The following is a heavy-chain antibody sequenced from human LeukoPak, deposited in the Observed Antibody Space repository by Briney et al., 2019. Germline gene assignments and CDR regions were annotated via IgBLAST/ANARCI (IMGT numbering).Heavy chain of an antibody. V-gene: IGHV4-4*02. CDR3: ARTPSSGGHYYDSSGYNLPFDY. D-gene: IGHD3-22*01. Sequence: SETLSLTCAVSGGSISSSNWWSWVRQPPGKGLEWIGEIYHSGSTNYNPSLKSRVTISVDKSKNQFSLKLSSVTAADTAVYYCARTPSSGGHYYDSSGYNLPFDYWGQGTLVTVSS. J-gene: IGHJ4*02. CDR2: IYHSGST. CDR1: GGSISSSNW.